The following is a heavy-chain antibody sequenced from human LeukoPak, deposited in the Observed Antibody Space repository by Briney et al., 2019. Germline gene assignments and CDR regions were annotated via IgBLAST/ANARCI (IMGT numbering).Heavy chain of an antibody. Sequence: SETLSLTCTVSGGSISSYYWSWIRQPAGKGLEWIGRIYTSGSTYYNPSLKGRVTMSVDTSKNQFSLKLSSVTAADTAVYYCARDQGYYYDTSGYYDAFDIWGQGTMVTVSS. CDR1: GGSISSYY. CDR2: IYTSGST. J-gene: IGHJ3*02. CDR3: ARDQGYYYDTSGYYDAFDI. V-gene: IGHV4-4*07. D-gene: IGHD3-22*01.